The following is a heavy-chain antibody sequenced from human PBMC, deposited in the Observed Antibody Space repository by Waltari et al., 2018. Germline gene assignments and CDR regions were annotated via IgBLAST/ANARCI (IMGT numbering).Heavy chain of an antibody. J-gene: IGHJ4*02. D-gene: IGHD3-10*01. CDR3: AKGYGMVAFDY. Sequence: EVQLVETGGDLVQPGGSLRLSCTASGFTFNNYAMSWVRQAPGGGLEGVSTISITGDGAYYADSVKARFTISRDRSKSTLYLEMNSLRAEDTAIYYCAKGYGMVAFDYWGQGTLVTVSS. V-gene: IGHV3-23*04. CDR2: ISITGDGA. CDR1: GFTFNNYA.